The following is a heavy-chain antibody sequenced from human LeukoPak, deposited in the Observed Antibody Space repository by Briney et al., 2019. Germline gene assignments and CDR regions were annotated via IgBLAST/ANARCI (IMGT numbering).Heavy chain of an antibody. D-gene: IGHD6-19*01. Sequence: SETLSLTCTVSGGSISSYYWSWIRQPPGKGLEWIGYIYYSGSTNYNPSLKSRVTISVETSKNQFSLKLSSVTAADTAVYYCARFPRIAVAGYNWFDPWGQGTLVTVSS. CDR3: ARFPRIAVAGYNWFDP. CDR1: GGSISSYY. V-gene: IGHV4-59*01. CDR2: IYYSGST. J-gene: IGHJ5*02.